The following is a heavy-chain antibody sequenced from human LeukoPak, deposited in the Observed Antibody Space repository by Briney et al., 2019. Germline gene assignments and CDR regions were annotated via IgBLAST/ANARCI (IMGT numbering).Heavy chain of an antibody. V-gene: IGHV4-4*07. D-gene: IGHD3-22*01. Sequence: SETLSLTCTVSGGSISSYYWSWIRQPAGKGLEWIGRIYTSGSTNYNPSLKSRVTISVDTSKNQFSLKLSSVTAADTAVYYCAREWGYYDSSGLRDYWGQGTLVTVSS. CDR3: AREWGYYDSSGLRDY. CDR1: GGSISSYY. J-gene: IGHJ4*02. CDR2: IYTSGST.